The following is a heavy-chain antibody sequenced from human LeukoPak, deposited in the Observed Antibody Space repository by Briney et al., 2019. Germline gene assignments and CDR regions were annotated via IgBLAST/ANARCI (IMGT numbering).Heavy chain of an antibody. V-gene: IGHV4-34*01. D-gene: IGHD1-20*01. Sequence: SETLSLTCAVYTGSFSGYYWNWIRQSPGKGLELIGEINHSGFTNYNPSLRSRVTISVGTSKNQFSLRLSSVTAADTAVYYCARLIGTTPLDYWGQGSLVIVSS. CDR3: ARLIGTTPLDY. J-gene: IGHJ4*02. CDR2: INHSGFT. CDR1: TGSFSGYY.